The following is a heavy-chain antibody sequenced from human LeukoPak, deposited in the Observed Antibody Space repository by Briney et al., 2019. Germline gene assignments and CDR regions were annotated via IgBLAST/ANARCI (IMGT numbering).Heavy chain of an antibody. J-gene: IGHJ3*02. CDR2: ISYDGSNK. CDR1: GFTFSSYA. V-gene: IGHV3-30*04. CDR3: AISVSFWEMDAFDI. D-gene: IGHD3-16*01. Sequence: PGGSLRLSCAASGFTFSSYAMNWVRQAPGKGLEWVAVISYDGSNKYYADSVKGRFTISRDNSKNTLYLQMNSLRAEDTAVYYCAISVSFWEMDAFDIWGQGTMVTVSS.